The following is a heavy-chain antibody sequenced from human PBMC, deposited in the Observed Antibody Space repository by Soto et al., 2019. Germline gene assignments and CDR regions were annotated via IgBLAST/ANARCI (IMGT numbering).Heavy chain of an antibody. CDR2: IYHSGST. Sequence: QVQLQESGPGLVKPSGTLSLTCAVSGGSISSSNWWSWVRQPPGKGLEWIGEIYHSGSTNYNPSLKRRATISVEQSKNQFSLKLSSVTAADTAVYYCAGGSSWIYNWFDPWGQGTLVTVSS. J-gene: IGHJ5*02. D-gene: IGHD6-13*01. V-gene: IGHV4-4*02. CDR3: AGGSSWIYNWFDP. CDR1: GGSISSSNW.